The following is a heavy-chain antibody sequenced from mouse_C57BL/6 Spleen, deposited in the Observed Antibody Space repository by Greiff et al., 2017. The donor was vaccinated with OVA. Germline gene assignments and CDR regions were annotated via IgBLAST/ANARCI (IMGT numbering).Heavy chain of an antibody. J-gene: IGHJ3*01. CDR3: ARHAPGTFYFAY. CDR1: GFTFSSYT. CDR2: ISGGGGNT. D-gene: IGHD4-1*01. Sequence: EVKLVESGGGLVKPGGSLKLSCAASGFTFSSYTMSWVRQTPEKRLEWVATISGGGGNTYYPDSVKGRFTISRDNAKNTLYLQMSSLRSEDTALYYCARHAPGTFYFAYWGQGTLVTVSA. V-gene: IGHV5-9*01.